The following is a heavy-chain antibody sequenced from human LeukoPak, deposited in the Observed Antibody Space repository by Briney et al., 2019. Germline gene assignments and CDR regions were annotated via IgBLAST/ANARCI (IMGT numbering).Heavy chain of an antibody. D-gene: IGHD3-10*01. J-gene: IGHJ5*02. CDR2: IYYSGST. CDR3: ARGGYYGSGNDFRFDP. Sequence: SETLSLTRTVSGGSISSYYWSWIRQPPGKGLEWIGYIYYSGSTNYKPSLKSRVTISVDTSKNQFSLKLSSVTAADTAVHYCARGGYYGSGNDFRFDPWGQGTLVTVSS. V-gene: IGHV4-59*01. CDR1: GGSISSYY.